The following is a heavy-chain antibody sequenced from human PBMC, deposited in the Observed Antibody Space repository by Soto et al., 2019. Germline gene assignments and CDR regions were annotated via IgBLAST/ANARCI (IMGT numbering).Heavy chain of an antibody. CDR2: INPSGGST. V-gene: IGHV1-46*01. CDR1: GYTFTNFH. Sequence: QVQLVQSGAEVKKPGASVNVSCKASGYTFTNFHLHWVRQAPGQRLEWMGIINPSGGSTRYAQKIQGRVVMTRDTSTNTVYMELGRLRYEDTAVYYCARPLRFLDPRDNYAMDVWGQGTTVTVSS. CDR3: ARPLRFLDPRDNYAMDV. J-gene: IGHJ6*02. D-gene: IGHD3-3*01.